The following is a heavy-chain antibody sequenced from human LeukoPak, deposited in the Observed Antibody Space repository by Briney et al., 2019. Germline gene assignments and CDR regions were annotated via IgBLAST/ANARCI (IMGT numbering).Heavy chain of an antibody. CDR3: ASSGYNSGNAFDI. D-gene: IGHD5-18*01. CDR1: GFTFSYYS. CDR2: INNDGNNI. V-gene: IGHV3-21*01. J-gene: IGHJ3*02. Sequence: GGSLRLSCAASGFTFSYYSMNWVRQAPGKGLEWVSSINNDGNNIYYADSVKGRFTISRDNARNSLSLQMNSLRAEDTAVYYCASSGYNSGNAFDIWGQGTMVTVSS.